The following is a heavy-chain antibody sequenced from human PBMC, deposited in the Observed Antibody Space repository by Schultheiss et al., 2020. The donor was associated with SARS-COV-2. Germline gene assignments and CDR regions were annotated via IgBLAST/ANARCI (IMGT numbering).Heavy chain of an antibody. CDR3: ARGPLGKAPYYFDY. CDR2: IWYDGSNK. Sequence: GEFLKISCAASGFTVSSNYMSWVRQAPGKGLEWVAVIWYDGSNKYYADSVKGRFTISRDNSKNTLYLQMNSLRAEDTAVYYCARGPLGKAPYYFDYWGQGTLVTVSS. V-gene: IGHV3-33*08. J-gene: IGHJ4*02. CDR1: GFTVSSNY.